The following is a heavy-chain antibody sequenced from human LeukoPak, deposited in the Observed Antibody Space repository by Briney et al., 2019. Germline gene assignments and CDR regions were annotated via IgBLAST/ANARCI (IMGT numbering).Heavy chain of an antibody. CDR3: ATRRVDYYDSSGYYYFPFDY. D-gene: IGHD3-22*01. CDR2: IYHSGST. Sequence: PSETLSLTCAVSGGSISSGGYSWSWIRQPPGKGLEWIGYIYHSGSTYYNPSLKSRVTISVDRSKNQFSLKLSSVTAADTAVYYCATRRVDYYDSSGYYYFPFDYWGQGTLVTVSS. CDR1: GGSISSGGYS. J-gene: IGHJ4*02. V-gene: IGHV4-30-2*01.